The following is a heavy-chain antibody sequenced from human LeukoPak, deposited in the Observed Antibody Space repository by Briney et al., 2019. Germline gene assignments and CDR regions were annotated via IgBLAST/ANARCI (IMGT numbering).Heavy chain of an antibody. CDR1: GGSISSTN. D-gene: IGHD3-22*01. Sequence: QPSGTLPLTCAVSGGSISSTNWWSWVRQPPGKGLEWVSAISGSGGSTYYADSVKGRFTISRDNSKNTLYLQMNSLRAEDTAVYYCAQYYYDSSGYDYWGQGTLVTVSS. CDR3: AQYYYDSSGYDY. V-gene: IGHV3-23*01. CDR2: ISGSGGST. J-gene: IGHJ4*02.